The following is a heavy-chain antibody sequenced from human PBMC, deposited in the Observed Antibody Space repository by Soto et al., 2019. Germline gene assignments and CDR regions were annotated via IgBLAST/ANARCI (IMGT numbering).Heavy chain of an antibody. CDR1: GLSFSSYG. J-gene: IGHJ4*02. V-gene: IGHV3-30*03. CDR2: ISYDGSNK. Sequence: GGSLRLSCADSGLSFSSYGMHWVRQAPGEGLERVAAISYDGSNKNYLASVEGRFTISRDNSKNTLYLQMNALRPEDTAVYYCARVANHPYYDFWSGYFDYWGQGTLVTSPQ. CDR3: ARVANHPYYDFWSGYFDY. D-gene: IGHD3-3*01.